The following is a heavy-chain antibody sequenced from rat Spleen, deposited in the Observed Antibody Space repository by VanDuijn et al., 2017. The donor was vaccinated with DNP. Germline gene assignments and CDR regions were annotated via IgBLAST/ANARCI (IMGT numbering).Heavy chain of an antibody. V-gene: IGHV5-22*01. J-gene: IGHJ2*01. CDR1: GFTFSDYY. Sequence: EVQLVESGGGLVQPGRSLKLSCAASGFTFSDYYMAWVRQAPKKGLEWVASISYEGSSTYYGDSVQGRFTISRDKAKSTLYLQMNSLRSEDTATYYCARLPIITVADYWGQGVMVTVSS. D-gene: IGHD1-1*01. CDR3: ARLPIITVADY. CDR2: ISYEGSST.